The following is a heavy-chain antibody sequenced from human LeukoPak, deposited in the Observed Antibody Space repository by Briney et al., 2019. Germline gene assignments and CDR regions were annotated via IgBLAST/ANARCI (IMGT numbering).Heavy chain of an antibody. J-gene: IGHJ4*02. CDR3: AREDTVTTMGFDY. CDR1: GYTFSVYF. CDR2: FNPSGGST. Sequence: ASVKVSCKASGYTFSVYFIHWVRQAPGQGLEWMGIFNPSGGSTTYAQKFQGRVTMTRERSTSIVYMELSSLRSDDTAVYYCAREDTVTTMGFDYWGQGTLVTVSS. D-gene: IGHD4-17*01. V-gene: IGHV1-46*01.